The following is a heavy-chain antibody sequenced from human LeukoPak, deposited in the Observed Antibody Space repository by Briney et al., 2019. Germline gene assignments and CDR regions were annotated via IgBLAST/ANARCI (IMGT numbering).Heavy chain of an antibody. J-gene: IGHJ1*01. D-gene: IGHD4-23*01. V-gene: IGHV4-34*01. CDR1: GGSFSGYY. CDR3: ARGRYGGNSGYFQH. CDR2: INHSGST. Sequence: SETLSLTCAVYGGSFSGYYWSWIRQPPGKGLEWIGEINHSGSTNCNSSLKSRVIMSVDTSKNQVSLKLNSLTAADTAVYYCARGRYGGNSGYFQHWGQGTPVTVSS.